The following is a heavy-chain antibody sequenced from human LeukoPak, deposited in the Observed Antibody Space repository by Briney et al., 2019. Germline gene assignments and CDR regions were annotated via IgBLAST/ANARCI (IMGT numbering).Heavy chain of an antibody. CDR3: ARDLGSNPAADLDALDL. CDR2: ITPPGDNT. V-gene: IGHV3-74*01. D-gene: IGHD4-23*01. CDR1: GFTFCTYW. J-gene: IGHJ3*01. Sequence: GGSLRLSCAHSGFTFCTYWMHWIRQVPGKGLVWVSRITPPGDNTNYADSVRGRFTVSRDNAKNTLYLQMNSLRAEDTAVYFCARDLGSNPAADLDALDLWGQGTMVTVSP.